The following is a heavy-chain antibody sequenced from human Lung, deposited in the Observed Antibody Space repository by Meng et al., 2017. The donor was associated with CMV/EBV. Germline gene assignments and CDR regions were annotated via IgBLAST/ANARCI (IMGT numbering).Heavy chain of an antibody. D-gene: IGHD3-10*01. Sequence: FWSWRRQTPGKGLEHRKEVKNSGRTNNDPSIMSRVTIAIDTSKNQIDLKMNSVTAEETAVNYWARDPNRPPLISMVRGISTWFDSWGPGTLVTVSS. J-gene: IGHJ5*01. CDR3: ARDPNRPPLISMVRGISTWFDS. CDR2: VKNSGRT. V-gene: IGHV4-34*01. CDR1: F.